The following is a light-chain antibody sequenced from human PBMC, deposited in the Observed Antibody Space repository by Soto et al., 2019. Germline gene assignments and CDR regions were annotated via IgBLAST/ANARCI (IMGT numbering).Light chain of an antibody. CDR2: GAS. Sequence: EIVLTQSPGTLSLSPGERATLSCRASQSVRSTYLAWYQQKPGQAPRLLIYGASSRATGIPDRFSGSGSGTDFTLTISRLEPEDFAVYYCQQYGSSPCTFGQGPKLDI. V-gene: IGKV3-20*01. J-gene: IGKJ2*02. CDR3: QQYGSSPCT. CDR1: QSVRSTY.